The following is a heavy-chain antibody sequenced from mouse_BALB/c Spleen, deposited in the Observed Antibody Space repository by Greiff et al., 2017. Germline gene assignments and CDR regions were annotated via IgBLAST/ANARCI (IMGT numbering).Heavy chain of an antibody. CDR2: INPSTGYT. V-gene: IGHV1-7*01. J-gene: IGHJ3*01. D-gene: IGHD2-4*01. CDR3: ASTVITTACFAY. CDR1: GYTFTSYW. Sequence: QVQLQQSGAELAKPGASVKLSCKASGYTFTSYWMHWVKQRPGQGLEWIGYINPSTGYTEYNQKFKDKATLTADKSSSTAYMQLSSLTSEDSAVYYCASTVITTACFAYWGQGTLVTVSA.